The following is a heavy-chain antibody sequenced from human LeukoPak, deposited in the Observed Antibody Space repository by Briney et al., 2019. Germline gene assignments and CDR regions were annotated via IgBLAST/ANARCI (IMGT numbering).Heavy chain of an antibody. D-gene: IGHD3-10*01. V-gene: IGHV3-33*01. CDR2: IRYDGGNK. J-gene: IGHJ4*02. Sequence: GGSLRLSCAASGFTFSSYGMHWVRQAPGKGLEWVAVIRYDGGNKYYADSVKGRFTISRDNSKNTLYLQMNSLRAEDTAVYYCARGVPQWFGESPPLGYWGQGTLVTVSS. CDR1: GFTFSSYG. CDR3: ARGVPQWFGESPPLGY.